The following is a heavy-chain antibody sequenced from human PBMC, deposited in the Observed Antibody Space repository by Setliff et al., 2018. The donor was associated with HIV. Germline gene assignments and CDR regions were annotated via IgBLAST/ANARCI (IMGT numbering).Heavy chain of an antibody. CDR3: ARGGHEVYGYYYYYYYMDV. D-gene: IGHD2-8*01. CDR2: IYTSGNT. CDR1: GGSFSGYY. J-gene: IGHJ6*03. V-gene: IGHV4-4*07. Sequence: SETLSLTCAVFGGSFSGYYWSWIRQPAGKGLEWIGHIYTSGNTNHNPSLKSRVTISVDTSENQFSLKLSSVTAADTAVYYCARGGHEVYGYYYYYYYMDVWGKGTTVTVSS.